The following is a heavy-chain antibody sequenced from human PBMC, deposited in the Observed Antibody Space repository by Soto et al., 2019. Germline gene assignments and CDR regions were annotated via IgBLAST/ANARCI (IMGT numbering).Heavy chain of an antibody. CDR1: GGSISSYS. D-gene: IGHD5-12*01. CDR2: IYYNGST. Sequence: QVQLQESGPGLVKPSETLSLTCTVSGGSISSYSWSWIRQPPGKGLEWIGYIYYNGSTNYTPHLKGRVTIAVDTSKNHLSLKLSSVTAADTAVYYCARDVATRGGFDPWGQRTLVTVSS. CDR3: ARDVATRGGFDP. V-gene: IGHV4-59*01. J-gene: IGHJ5*02.